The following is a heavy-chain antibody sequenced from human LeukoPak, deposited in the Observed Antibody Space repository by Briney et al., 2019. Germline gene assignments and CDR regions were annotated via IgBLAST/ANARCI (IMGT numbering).Heavy chain of an antibody. D-gene: IGHD3-10*01. Sequence: GGSLRLSCAASGFTFSSYSMNWVRQAPGKGLEWVSYISSSSSTIYYADSVKGRFTISRDNAKNSLYLQMNSLRAEDTALYHCAREGGGSGSYTAFDIWGQGTMVTVSS. CDR1: GFTFSSYS. V-gene: IGHV3-48*04. CDR2: ISSSSSTI. J-gene: IGHJ3*02. CDR3: AREGGGSGSYTAFDI.